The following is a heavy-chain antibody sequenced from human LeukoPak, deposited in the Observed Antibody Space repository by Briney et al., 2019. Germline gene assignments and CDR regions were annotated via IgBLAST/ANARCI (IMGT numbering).Heavy chain of an antibody. Sequence: SVKVSCKASGGTFSSYAISWVRQAPGQGLEWMGGIIPIFGTANYAQKFQGRVTITTDESTSTAYMVLSSLRSEDTALYYCARGGYYYDSSGLWQDIWGQGTMVTVSS. CDR2: IIPIFGTA. CDR3: ARGGYYYDSSGLWQDI. D-gene: IGHD3-22*01. CDR1: GGTFSSYA. V-gene: IGHV1-69*05. J-gene: IGHJ3*02.